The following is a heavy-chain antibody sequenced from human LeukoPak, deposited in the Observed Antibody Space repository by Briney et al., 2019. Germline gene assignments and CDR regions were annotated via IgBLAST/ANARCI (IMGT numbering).Heavy chain of an antibody. V-gene: IGHV1-24*01. J-gene: IGHJ6*02. D-gene: IGHD3-10*01. Sequence: ASVKVSRKVSGYTLTELSMHWVRQAPGKGLEWMGGFDPEDGETIYAQKFQGRVTMTEDTSTDTAYMELSSLRSEDTAVYYCATDRVVRGVINGDYYYYYGMDVWGQGTTVTVSS. CDR2: FDPEDGET. CDR3: ATDRVVRGVINGDYYYYYGMDV. CDR1: GYTLTELS.